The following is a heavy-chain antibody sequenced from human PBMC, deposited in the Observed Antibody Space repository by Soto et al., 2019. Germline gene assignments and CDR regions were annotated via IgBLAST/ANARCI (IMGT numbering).Heavy chain of an antibody. V-gene: IGHV4-59*01. J-gene: IGHJ6*02. CDR2: IYYSGST. CDR1: GYSSSSYF. D-gene: IGHD6-19*01. Sequence: QVQLQESGPGLVKPSETLSLTCSVSGYSSSSYFWSWIRQPPGKGLELIASIYYSGSTNYNPSLKSRVTASVDTSKNEVSLRLSSVTAADTAVYYCAICKAVPHYYGMDVWGPGTTVTVSS. CDR3: AICKAVPHYYGMDV.